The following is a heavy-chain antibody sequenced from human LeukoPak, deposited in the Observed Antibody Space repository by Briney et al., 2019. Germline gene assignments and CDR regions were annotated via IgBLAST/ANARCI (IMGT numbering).Heavy chain of an antibody. J-gene: IGHJ4*02. D-gene: IGHD5-18*01. CDR3: ARQGGYSYGLGDY. Sequence: SETLSLTCTVSGGSISSYYWAWIRQPPGKGLEWIGSIYYNGITYYSPSLRSRVTMSVDTSKNQFSLKLNSVTAADTAVYYCARQGGYSYGLGDYWGQGTLVTVSS. CDR2: IYYNGIT. V-gene: IGHV4-39*01. CDR1: GGSISSYY.